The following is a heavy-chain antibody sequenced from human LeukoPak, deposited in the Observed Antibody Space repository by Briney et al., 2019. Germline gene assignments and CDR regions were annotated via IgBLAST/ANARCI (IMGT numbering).Heavy chain of an antibody. CDR1: GGSISSSSYY. D-gene: IGHD3-3*01. CDR2: INGGGGEK. CDR3: ARGGPRFFGVVIGNTFDY. J-gene: IGHJ4*02. V-gene: IGHV3-7*03. Sequence: PSETLSLTCTVSGGSISSSSYYWGWVRQAPGKGLEWVANINGGGGEKNYVDSVKGRFTISRDNAKSSLYLQMNSLRAEDTAVYYCARGGPRFFGVVIGNTFDYWGQGTLVTVSS.